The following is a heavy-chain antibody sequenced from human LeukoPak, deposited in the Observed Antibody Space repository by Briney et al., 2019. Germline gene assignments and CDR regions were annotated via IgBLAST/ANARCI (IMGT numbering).Heavy chain of an antibody. CDR1: GFTFSGNA. Sequence: PGGSLRLPCAGSGFTFSGNAMTWVRQAPGKGLEWVSSISDSGDFTYYADSVKGRFTISRDNSKSTLFVQMSSLRAEDTAVYYCAKGSRQFSSDKAGPIDYWGQGTLVTVSS. D-gene: IGHD6-19*01. CDR2: ISDSGDFT. V-gene: IGHV3-23*01. CDR3: AKGSRQFSSDKAGPIDY. J-gene: IGHJ4*02.